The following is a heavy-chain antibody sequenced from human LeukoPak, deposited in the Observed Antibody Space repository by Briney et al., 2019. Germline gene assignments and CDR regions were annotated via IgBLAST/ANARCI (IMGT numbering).Heavy chain of an antibody. CDR3: ARDRPGGSGSYYPFDY. V-gene: IGHV3-74*01. CDR2: INSDGSST. J-gene: IGHJ4*02. Sequence: GGSLGLSCAASGFTFSSYWMHWVRQAPGKGLVWVSRINSDGSSTSYADSVKGRFTISRDNAKNTLYLQMNSLRAEDTAVYYCARDRPGGSGSYYPFDYWGQGTLVTVSS. CDR1: GFTFSSYW. D-gene: IGHD3-10*01.